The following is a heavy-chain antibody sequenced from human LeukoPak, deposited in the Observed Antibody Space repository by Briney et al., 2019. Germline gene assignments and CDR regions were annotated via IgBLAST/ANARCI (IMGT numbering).Heavy chain of an antibody. CDR1: GFTFSSYA. J-gene: IGHJ4*02. CDR3: AKGWEPILAYYFDY. Sequence: EGSLRLSCAASGFTFSSYAMSWVRQAPGKGLEWVSAISGSGGSTYYADSVKGRFTISRDNSKNTLYLQMNSLRAEDTAVYYCAKGWEPILAYYFDYWGQGTLVTVSS. V-gene: IGHV3-23*01. D-gene: IGHD1-26*01. CDR2: ISGSGGST.